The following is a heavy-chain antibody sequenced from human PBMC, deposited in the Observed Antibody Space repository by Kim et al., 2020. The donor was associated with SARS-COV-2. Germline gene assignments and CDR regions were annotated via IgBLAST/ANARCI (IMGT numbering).Heavy chain of an antibody. CDR1: GGTFSNSA. D-gene: IGHD6-19*01. J-gene: IGHJ4*02. Sequence: SVKVSCKASGGTFSNSAITWVRQAPGQGLEYMGRIIPMIDVTHYAQKFQGRVTITADKSTSSAYMELSSLRSVDTAVYYCSRVSSLVAGTKEFDYWGKGPLGTVSS. CDR3: SRVSSLVAGTKEFDY. CDR2: IIPMIDVT. V-gene: IGHV1-69*04.